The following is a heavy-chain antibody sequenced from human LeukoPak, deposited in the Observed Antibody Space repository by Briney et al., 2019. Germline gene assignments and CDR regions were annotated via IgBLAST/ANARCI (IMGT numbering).Heavy chain of an antibody. CDR2: ISAYNGNT. V-gene: IGHV1-18*01. J-gene: IGHJ3*02. D-gene: IGHD3-22*01. Sequence: ASVKVSCKASGYTFTSYGISWVRQAPGQGLEWMGWISAYNGNTNYAQKLQGRVTMTTDTSTSTAYKELRSLRSDDTAVYYCARDKGYDSSDAFDIWGQGTMVTVSS. CDR1: GYTFTSYG. CDR3: ARDKGYDSSDAFDI.